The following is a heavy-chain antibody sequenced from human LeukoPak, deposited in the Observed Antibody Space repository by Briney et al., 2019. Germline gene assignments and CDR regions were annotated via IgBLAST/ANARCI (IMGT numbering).Heavy chain of an antibody. CDR3: AKDSGYDLPRAKRGFDY. Sequence: AGGSLRLSCAASGFTFSSYAMSWVRQAPGKGLEWVSAISGSGGGTYYADSVKGRFTISRDNAKNSLYLQMNSLRAEDTALYYCAKDSGYDLPRAKRGFDYWGQGTLVTVSS. CDR1: GFTFSSYA. J-gene: IGHJ4*02. D-gene: IGHD5-12*01. V-gene: IGHV3-23*01. CDR2: ISGSGGGT.